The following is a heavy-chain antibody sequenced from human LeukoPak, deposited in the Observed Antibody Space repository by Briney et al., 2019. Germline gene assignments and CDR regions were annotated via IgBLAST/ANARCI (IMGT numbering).Heavy chain of an antibody. CDR2: ISSSGSTI. CDR1: GFTFSDYY. CDR3: ANTGPAAATPLFDY. V-gene: IGHV3-11*01. D-gene: IGHD6-13*01. Sequence: GGSLRLSCAASGFTFSDYYMSWIRQAPGKGLEWVSYISSSGSTIYYADSVKGRFTISRDNAKNSLYLQMNSLRAEDTAVYYCANTGPAAATPLFDYWGQGTLVTVSS. J-gene: IGHJ4*02.